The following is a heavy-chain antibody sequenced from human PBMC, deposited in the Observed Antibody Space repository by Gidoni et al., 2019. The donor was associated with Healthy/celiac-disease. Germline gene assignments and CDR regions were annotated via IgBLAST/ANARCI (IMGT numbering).Heavy chain of an antibody. Sequence: EVQLVESGGGLIQPGGSLRLSCAASGFPVSSNYMSWVRQAPGKGLEWVSVIYSGGSTYYADSVKGRFTISRDNSKNTLYLQMNSLRAEDTAVYYCARDSSGYSGFFDYWGQGTLVTVSS. D-gene: IGHD3-22*01. CDR3: ARDSSGYSGFFDY. J-gene: IGHJ4*02. V-gene: IGHV3-53*01. CDR2: IYSGGST. CDR1: GFPVSSNY.